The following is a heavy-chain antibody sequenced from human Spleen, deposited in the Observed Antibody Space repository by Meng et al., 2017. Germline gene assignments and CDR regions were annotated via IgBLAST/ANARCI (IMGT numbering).Heavy chain of an antibody. CDR3: ARDKSHYDGRSGWFDP. V-gene: IGHV3-30-3*01. CDR2: VSHDGNSG. CDR1: CFTFTDYA. J-gene: IGHJ5*02. Sequence: QIQLVESGGGVVQPGGALRFPCAPSCFTFTDYAMHWVRQAPGKGPQWVAIVSHDGNSGCYADSVKGRFSVSRDNFKNIQFLHMNSLRPEDTALYYCARDKSHYDGRSGWFDPWGQGTLVTVSS. D-gene: IGHD3-16*01.